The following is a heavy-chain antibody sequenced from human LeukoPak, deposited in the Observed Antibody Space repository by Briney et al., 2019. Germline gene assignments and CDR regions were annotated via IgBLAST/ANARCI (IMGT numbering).Heavy chain of an antibody. V-gene: IGHV4-39*01. CDR1: GGSIRSGDYY. CDR2: IYHRGDT. D-gene: IGHD1-26*01. CDR3: ARPTPSGSYLNWFDP. Sequence: SETLSLTCTVSGGSIRSGDYYWSWIRQHPGKGLEWIGNIYHRGDTYYNPSLKSRVTISVDTSKNQFSLKLNSVTAADTAVYYCARPTPSGSYLNWFDPWGQGTLVTVSS. J-gene: IGHJ5*02.